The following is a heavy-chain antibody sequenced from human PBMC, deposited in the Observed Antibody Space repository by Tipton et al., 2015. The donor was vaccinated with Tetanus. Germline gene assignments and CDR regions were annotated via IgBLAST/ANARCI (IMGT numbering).Heavy chain of an antibody. CDR1: GFIFSDYY. Sequence: GSLRLSCAASGFIFSDYYMSWIRQAPGKGLEWVSAISGGGDRTFYEDSVKGRFTISRDNSEKTLSLQMNSLRAEDTAIYYCAKDLGDVFQGAFDVWGPGTTVTVSS. CDR3: AKDLGDVFQGAFDV. D-gene: IGHD3-16*01. CDR2: ISGGGDRT. V-gene: IGHV3-23*02. J-gene: IGHJ3*01.